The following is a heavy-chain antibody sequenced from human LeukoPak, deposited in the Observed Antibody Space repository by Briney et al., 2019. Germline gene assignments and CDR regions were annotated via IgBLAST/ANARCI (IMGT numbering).Heavy chain of an antibody. D-gene: IGHD3-10*01. CDR1: GGSISSYY. Sequence: SETLSLTCTVSGGSISSYYWSWIRQPPGKGLEWIGYIYYSGSTNYNPSLKSRVTISVDTSKNQFSLKLSSVTAADTAVYYCTRVRPGSQSDYWGQGTLVTVSS. J-gene: IGHJ4*02. CDR3: TRVRPGSQSDY. CDR2: IYYSGST. V-gene: IGHV4-59*01.